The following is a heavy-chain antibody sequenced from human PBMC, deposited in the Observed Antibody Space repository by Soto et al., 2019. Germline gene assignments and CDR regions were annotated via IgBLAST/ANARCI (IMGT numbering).Heavy chain of an antibody. D-gene: IGHD6-13*01. CDR2: ISAYNGNT. CDR3: AKRSGLAAAGAGLGDICYYYYGMDV. J-gene: IGHJ6*02. Sequence: QVQLVQSGAEVKKPGASVKVSCKASGYTFTSYGISWVRQAPGQGLEWMGWISAYNGNTKYAQKLQGRVTMTTDTATSTAYMELRSLRSLDTAVYYCAKRSGLAAAGAGLGDICYYYYGMDVWGQGTTVTVSS. CDR1: GYTFTSYG. V-gene: IGHV1-18*01.